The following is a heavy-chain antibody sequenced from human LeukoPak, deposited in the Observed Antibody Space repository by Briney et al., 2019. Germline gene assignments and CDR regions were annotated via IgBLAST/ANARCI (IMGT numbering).Heavy chain of an antibody. CDR3: AGDLYYHSAGDY. CDR1: GFTFSSYV. CDR2: ISSSGDST. V-gene: IGHV3-23*01. J-gene: IGHJ4*02. D-gene: IGHD3-22*01. Sequence: GGSLRLSCAASGFTFSSYVMSWVRQAPGKGLEWVSDISSSGDSTHYADSVKGRFTISRDNAKNTLYLQMSSLTAEDTALYYCAGDLYYHSAGDYWGQGTLVTVSS.